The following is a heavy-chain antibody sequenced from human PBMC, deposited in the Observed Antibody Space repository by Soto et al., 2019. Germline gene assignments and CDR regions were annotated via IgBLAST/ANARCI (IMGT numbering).Heavy chain of an antibody. CDR1: GGSISSYY. CDR2: IYYSGST. CDR3: ARDPGPINCSGGSCYPYYYYGMDV. V-gene: IGHV4-59*01. D-gene: IGHD2-15*01. Sequence: SDTLSLTCTVSGGSISSYYWSWIRQPPGKGLEWIGYIYYSGSTNYNPSLKSRVTISVDTSKNQFSLKLNSVTAADTAVYYCARDPGPINCSGGSCYPYYYYGMDVWGQGTTVTVSS. J-gene: IGHJ6*02.